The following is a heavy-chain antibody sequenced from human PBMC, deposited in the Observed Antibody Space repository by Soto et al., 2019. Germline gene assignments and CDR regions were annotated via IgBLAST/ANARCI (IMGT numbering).Heavy chain of an antibody. CDR1: GGSFSGYY. CDR3: ARFDRYNLNTERLIDY. D-gene: IGHD1-1*01. V-gene: IGHV4-34*01. CDR2: INHSGST. J-gene: IGHJ4*02. Sequence: QVQLQQWGAGLLKPSETLSLTCAVYGGSFSGYYWSWIRQPPGKGLEWIGEINHSGSTNYNPSLKSRVTISVDTSKYQFSLKLSSVTAADTAVYSCARFDRYNLNTERLIDYWGQGTLVTVSS.